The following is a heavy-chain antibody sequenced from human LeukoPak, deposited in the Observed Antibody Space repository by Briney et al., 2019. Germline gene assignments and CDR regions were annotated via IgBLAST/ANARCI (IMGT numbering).Heavy chain of an antibody. CDR1: GFTFSSYA. Sequence: GGSLRLSCAASGFTFSSYAMHWVRQAPGKGLEYVSPISSNGGRTYYANSVKGRFTISGDNSKNTLYLQMGSLRAEDMAVYYCARVQTYYDFWSGYYLYDYWGQGTLVTVSS. D-gene: IGHD3-3*01. J-gene: IGHJ4*02. V-gene: IGHV3-64*01. CDR2: ISSNGGRT. CDR3: ARVQTYYDFWSGYYLYDY.